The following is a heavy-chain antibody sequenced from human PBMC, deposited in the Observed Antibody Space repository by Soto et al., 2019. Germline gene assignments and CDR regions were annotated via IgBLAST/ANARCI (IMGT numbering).Heavy chain of an antibody. CDR2: IYPGDSNT. CDR3: TTDSRTTLPEVRFDY. D-gene: IGHD1-26*01. J-gene: IGHJ4*01. CDR1: GYSFPNHW. V-gene: IGHV5-51*01. Sequence: GESLKISCEGSGYSFPNHWIGWVRQMPGKGLEWMGIIYPGDSNTIYSPSFQGQVTISADQSITTAYLQMNSLKTEDTAIYYCTTDSRTTLPEVRFDYWGHGTLVTVSS.